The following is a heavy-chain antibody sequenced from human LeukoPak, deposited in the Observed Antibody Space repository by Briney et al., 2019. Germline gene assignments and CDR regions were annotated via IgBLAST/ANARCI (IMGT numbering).Heavy chain of an antibody. CDR1: GFTFSSYA. J-gene: IGHJ6*04. V-gene: IGHV3-30*04. D-gene: IGHD2-2*01. CDR3: ARDPIVVVPAAGYYYYYYGMDV. CDR2: ISYDGSNK. Sequence: GRSLRLSCAASGFTFSSYAMHWVRQAPGKGLEWVAVISYDGSNKYYADSVKGRFTISRDNSKNTLYLQMNSLRAEDTAVCYCARDPIVVVPAAGYYYYYYGMDVWGKGTTVTVSS.